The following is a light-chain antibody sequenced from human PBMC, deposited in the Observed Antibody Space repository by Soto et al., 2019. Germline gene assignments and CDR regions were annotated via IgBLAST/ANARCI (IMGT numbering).Light chain of an antibody. J-gene: IGLJ3*02. CDR2: EVN. CDR1: SSDVGGYNH. Sequence: QSVLTQPASVSGSPGQSITISCTGTSSDVGGYNHVSWYQQYPGKAPKVKIYEVNNRPSGVSDRFSGSKSGNTASLTISGLQPEDEADSYCSSYTSSDTWVFGGGTQLTVL. V-gene: IGLV2-14*01. CDR3: SSYTSSDTWV.